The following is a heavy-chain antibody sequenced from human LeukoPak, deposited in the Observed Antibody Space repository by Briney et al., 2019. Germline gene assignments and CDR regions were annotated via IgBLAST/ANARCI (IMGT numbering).Heavy chain of an antibody. Sequence: GASVEVSCKVSGYTLTELSMHWVRQAPGKGLEWMGGFDPEDGETIYAQKFQGRVTMTEDTSTDTAYMELSSLRSEDTAVYYCATARYSSSSVDFQHWGQGTLVTVSS. CDR2: FDPEDGET. V-gene: IGHV1-24*01. CDR1: GYTLTELS. CDR3: ATARYSSSSVDFQH. D-gene: IGHD6-6*01. J-gene: IGHJ1*01.